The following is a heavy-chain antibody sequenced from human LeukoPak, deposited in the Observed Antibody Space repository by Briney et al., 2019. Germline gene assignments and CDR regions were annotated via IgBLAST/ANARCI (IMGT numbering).Heavy chain of an antibody. CDR1: GYTFTSYG. V-gene: IGHV1-18*01. Sequence: ASVKVSCKASGYTFTSYGISWVRQAPGLGLEWMGWISAYNGDTNYAQKFQGRVTMTTDTSTSTAYMELRSLRSDDTAMYYCARDVKIYYDSSDIPGGYWGQGTLVTVSS. CDR2: ISAYNGDT. J-gene: IGHJ4*02. CDR3: ARDVKIYYDSSDIPGGY. D-gene: IGHD3-22*01.